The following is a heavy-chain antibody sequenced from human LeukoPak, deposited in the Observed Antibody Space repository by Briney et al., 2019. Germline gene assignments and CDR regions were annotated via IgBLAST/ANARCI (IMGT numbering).Heavy chain of an antibody. D-gene: IGHD5-24*01. Sequence: ASVKVSCKASGYTFTSHSINWLRQAPGQGLEWMGWITTNTGNPTYAQGFTGRFVFSLDTSVSTAYLQISSLKAEDTAVYYCARDASTIRFDYWGQGTLVTVSS. CDR3: ARDASTIRFDY. J-gene: IGHJ4*02. CDR1: GYTFTSHS. V-gene: IGHV7-4-1*02. CDR2: ITTNTGNP.